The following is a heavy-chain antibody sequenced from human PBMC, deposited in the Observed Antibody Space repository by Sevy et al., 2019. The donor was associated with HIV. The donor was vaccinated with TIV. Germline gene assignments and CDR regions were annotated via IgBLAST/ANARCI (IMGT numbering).Heavy chain of an antibody. V-gene: IGHV1-58*01. CDR2: IVVGSGNT. Sequence: ASVKVSCKASGFTFTSSAVQWVRQARGQRLEWIGWIVVGSGNTNYAQKFQERVTITRDMSTSKAYMELGSLRSEDTAVYYCAADRVSPSFYYYYGMDVWGQGTTVTVSS. D-gene: IGHD3-10*01. J-gene: IGHJ6*02. CDR3: AADRVSPSFYYYYGMDV. CDR1: GFTFTSSA.